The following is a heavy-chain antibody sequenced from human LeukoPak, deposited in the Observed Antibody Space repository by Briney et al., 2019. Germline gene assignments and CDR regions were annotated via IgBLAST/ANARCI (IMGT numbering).Heavy chain of an antibody. Sequence: GGSLRLSCAASGFTFSSYAMTRVRQAPGKGLEWVANIKQDGSEKYYVDSVKGRFTISRDNAKNSLYLQMNSLRAEDTAVYYCARDYYDSSGYVWFDPWGQGTLVTVSS. D-gene: IGHD3-22*01. CDR3: ARDYYDSSGYVWFDP. CDR2: IKQDGSEK. J-gene: IGHJ5*02. CDR1: GFTFSSYA. V-gene: IGHV3-7*01.